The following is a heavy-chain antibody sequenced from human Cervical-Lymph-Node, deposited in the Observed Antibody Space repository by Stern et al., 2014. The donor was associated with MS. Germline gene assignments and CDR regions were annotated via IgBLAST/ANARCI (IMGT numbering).Heavy chain of an antibody. J-gene: IGHJ3*02. CDR1: GFTFDDYG. Sequence: EVQLVESGGGLVQPGRSLRLSCAASGFTFDDYGMHWVRQAPGKGLEWGSGISWNSANTGYADSVKGRFTISRDNAKNSLYLQMNSLRREDTALYYCAKDMPPGGSGARADAFDIWGQGTMVTVSS. CDR3: AKDMPPGGSGARADAFDI. CDR2: ISWNSANT. V-gene: IGHV3-9*01. D-gene: IGHD2-15*01.